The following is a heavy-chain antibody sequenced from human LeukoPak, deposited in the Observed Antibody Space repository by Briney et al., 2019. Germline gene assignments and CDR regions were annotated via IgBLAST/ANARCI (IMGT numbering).Heavy chain of an antibody. J-gene: IGHJ4*02. V-gene: IGHV3-23*01. D-gene: IGHD2-2*01. CDR2: ISGSGGST. CDR1: GFTFSNYA. CDR3: AKEGHIVVVPALGYFDY. Sequence: PGGSLRLSCTVSGFTFSNYAMTWVRQAPGKGLEWVSAISGSGGSTYYADSVKGRFTISRDNSKNTLYLQMNSLRAENTAVYYCAKEGHIVVVPALGYFDYWGQGTPVTVSS.